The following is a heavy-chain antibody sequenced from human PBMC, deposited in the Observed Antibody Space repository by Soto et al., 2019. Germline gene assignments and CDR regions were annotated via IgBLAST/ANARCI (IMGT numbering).Heavy chain of an antibody. J-gene: IGHJ4*02. Sequence: ASVKVSCKASGYTFTSYGISCVRQAPGQGLEWMGWISAYNGNTNYAQKLQGRVTMTTDTSTSTAYMELRSLRSDDTAVYYCARDSPIVVVPAASDGFDYWGQGTLVTVSS. CDR3: ARDSPIVVVPAASDGFDY. CDR1: GYTFTSYG. V-gene: IGHV1-18*01. D-gene: IGHD2-2*01. CDR2: ISAYNGNT.